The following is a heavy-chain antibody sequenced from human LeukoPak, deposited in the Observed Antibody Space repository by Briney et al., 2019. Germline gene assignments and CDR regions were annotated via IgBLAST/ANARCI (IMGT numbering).Heavy chain of an antibody. CDR1: TFSFSDFY. CDR3: ARRSNFYDSSGGVLYWFFDL. CDR2: ISSSGTTI. J-gene: IGHJ2*01. D-gene: IGHD3-22*01. Sequence: RGSLRLSCTASTFSFSDFYMGWFRQAPGKGLEWVSYISSSGTTINYADSVKGRFIISRDNANQSLYLQMNSLRDEDTAMYYCARRSNFYDSSGGVLYWFFDLWGRGTLVTVSS. V-gene: IGHV3-11*01.